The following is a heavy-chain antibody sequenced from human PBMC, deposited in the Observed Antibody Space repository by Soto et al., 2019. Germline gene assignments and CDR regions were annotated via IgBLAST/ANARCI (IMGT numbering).Heavy chain of an antibody. CDR3: ARDRYGDPLWGQDDFDY. D-gene: IGHD4-17*01. J-gene: IGHJ4*02. CDR1: GFTFSSYE. V-gene: IGHV3-48*03. CDR2: INYGGSTI. Sequence: GGSLRLSCAASGFTFSSYEMNWVRQAPGKGLEWVSYINYGGSTIYYADSVKGRFTISRDNSKNTLYLQMNSLGAEDTAVYYCARDRYGDPLWGQDDFDYWGQGTLVTVSS.